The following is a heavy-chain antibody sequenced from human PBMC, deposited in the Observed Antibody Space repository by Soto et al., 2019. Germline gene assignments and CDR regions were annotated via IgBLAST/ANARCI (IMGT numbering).Heavy chain of an antibody. CDR3: ARDESWGRDY. V-gene: IGHV1-18*01. CDR2: ISAYNGNT. D-gene: IGHD3-16*01. CDR1: GYTFTKYG. Sequence: ASVKVSCKASGYTFTKYGISWVRQAPGQGLEWMGRISAYNGNTKYAQKLQDRVTVTTDTSTSTAYMELRSLRSDDTAVYYCARDESWGRDYWGQGTLVTVSS. J-gene: IGHJ4*02.